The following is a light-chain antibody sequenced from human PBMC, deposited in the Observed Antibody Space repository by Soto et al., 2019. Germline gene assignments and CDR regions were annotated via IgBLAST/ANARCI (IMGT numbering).Light chain of an antibody. CDR3: QQYGSSALT. V-gene: IGKV3-20*01. CDR1: QSVSSIY. Sequence: EIVLTQSPGTLSLSPGERATLSCRASQSVSSIYLAWYQQKPGQAPRLLIYGASSRATGIPDRFSGSGSGTDFTLTISRLEPEDFAVYYCQQYGSSALTFGGGTHVEIK. CDR2: GAS. J-gene: IGKJ4*01.